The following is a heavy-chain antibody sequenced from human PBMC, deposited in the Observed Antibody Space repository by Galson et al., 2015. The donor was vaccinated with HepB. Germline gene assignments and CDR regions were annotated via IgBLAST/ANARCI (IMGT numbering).Heavy chain of an antibody. CDR1: GFTFTSYA. Sequence: SLRLSCATSGFTFTSYALSWVRQAPGKGLECVSGISGGGGYTFYAESVKGRFTISRDNSKNTLFLQMNSLRAGDTAVYYCAKFEGWDLKRNGYYYYAMDVWGQGTAVTVSS. D-gene: IGHD1-26*01. CDR3: AKFEGWDLKRNGYYYYAMDV. J-gene: IGHJ6*02. CDR2: ISGGGGYT. V-gene: IGHV3-23*01.